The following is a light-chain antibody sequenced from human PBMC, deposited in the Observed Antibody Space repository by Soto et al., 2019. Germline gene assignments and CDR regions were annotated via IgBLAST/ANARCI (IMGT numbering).Light chain of an antibody. CDR2: DAS. Sequence: DIQMTQSPSTLSASVGERVTLTCRASQSISSCLAGYQQKPGKAPKLLIYDASRLESGVPSMFSGSGAGAAFTLTISSLQPDDFATYYCQQYHSYSPFTFGPGTKVDIK. V-gene: IGKV1-5*01. CDR3: QQYHSYSPFT. CDR1: QSISSC. J-gene: IGKJ3*01.